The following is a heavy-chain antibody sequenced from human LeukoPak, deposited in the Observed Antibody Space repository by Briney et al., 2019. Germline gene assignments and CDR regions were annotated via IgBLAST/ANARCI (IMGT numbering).Heavy chain of an antibody. V-gene: IGHV1-18*01. CDR1: GYTFTGYG. J-gene: IGHJ3*02. D-gene: IGHD5/OR15-5a*01. Sequence: ASVKVSCKASGYTFTGYGISWVRQASGQGLEWMGWISAYNGNTNYAQKLQGRVTMTTDTSTSTAYMELRSLRSDDTAVYYCATGSNSVTSDAFDIWGQGTMVTVSS. CDR2: ISAYNGNT. CDR3: ATGSNSVTSDAFDI.